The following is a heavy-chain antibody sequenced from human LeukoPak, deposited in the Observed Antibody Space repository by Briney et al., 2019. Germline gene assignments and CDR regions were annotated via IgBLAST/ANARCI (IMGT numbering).Heavy chain of an antibody. J-gene: IGHJ5*02. V-gene: IGHV4-4*02. CDR3: ARDQTNNWFDP. D-gene: IGHD4-11*01. CDR1: GGSINSNDW. Sequence: SETLSLTCTVSGGSINSNDWWSWVRQPPGKGLEWIGEIYQSGSTNYNPSLKSRVTISVDKSKNQFSLKLTSVTAADTAVYYCARDQTNNWFDPWGQGTLVTVSS. CDR2: IYQSGST.